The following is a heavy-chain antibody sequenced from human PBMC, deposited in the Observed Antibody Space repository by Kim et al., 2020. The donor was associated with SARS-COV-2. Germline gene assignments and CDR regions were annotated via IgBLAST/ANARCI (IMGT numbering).Heavy chain of an antibody. J-gene: IGHJ4*02. D-gene: IGHD5-12*01. CDR3: ARGGYSGYDARFDY. Sequence: AQKFQCRVTITADESTSTAYMELSSLRSEDTAVYYCARGGYSGYDARFDYWGQGTLVTVSS. V-gene: IGHV1-69*01.